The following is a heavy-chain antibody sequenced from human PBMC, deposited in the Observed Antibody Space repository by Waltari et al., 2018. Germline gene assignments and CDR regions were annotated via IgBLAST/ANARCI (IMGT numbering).Heavy chain of an antibody. D-gene: IGHD6-13*01. CDR2: IYPGDCDT. V-gene: IGHV5-51*01. CDR3: ARFYGIAAAGTGYFDY. CDR1: GYSFTSYW. Sequence: EVQLVQSGAEVKKPGESLKISCKGSGYSFTSYWIGWVRQMPGKGLEWMGFIYPGDCDTRYSPAFQGQVTISADKAISTAYLQWSSLKASDTAMYYCARFYGIAAAGTGYFDYWGQGTLVTVSS. J-gene: IGHJ4*02.